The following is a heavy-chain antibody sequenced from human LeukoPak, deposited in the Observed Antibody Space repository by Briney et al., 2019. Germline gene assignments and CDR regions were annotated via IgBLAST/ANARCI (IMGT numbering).Heavy chain of an antibody. CDR2: IKQDGSEK. J-gene: IGHJ4*02. CDR3: ARARWLVTGGDY. CDR1: GFTFSSYW. D-gene: IGHD4-23*01. Sequence: PGGSLRLSCAASGFTFSSYWMIWVRQAPGEGLEWVANIKQDGSEKYYVDSVKGRFTISRDNAKNSLHLQMNSLRAEDTAVYYCARARWLVTGGDYWGQGTLVTVSS. V-gene: IGHV3-7*01.